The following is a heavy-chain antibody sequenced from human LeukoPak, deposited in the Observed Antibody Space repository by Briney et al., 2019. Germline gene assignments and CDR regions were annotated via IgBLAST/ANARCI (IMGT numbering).Heavy chain of an antibody. CDR1: GGSISSGDYY. J-gene: IGHJ4*02. CDR3: AREGDHTFDY. V-gene: IGHV4-30-4*01. D-gene: IGHD3-10*01. Sequence: SETLSLTCTVSGGSISSGDYYWRWIRQPPGKGLGWIGYIYYSWSTYYNPSLKSRVTISVDTSKNQFSLRLSSVTAADTAVYYCAREGDHTFDYWSQGTLVTVSS. CDR2: IYYSWST.